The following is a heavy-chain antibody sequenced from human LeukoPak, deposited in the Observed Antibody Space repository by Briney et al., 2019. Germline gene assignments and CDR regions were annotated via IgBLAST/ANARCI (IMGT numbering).Heavy chain of an antibody. Sequence: SETLSLTRAVYGGSFNGYFWSWIRQPPGKGLEWIGEINHSGSTNYNPSLKSRVPISVDTSKNQFSLKLSSVTAADTAVYYCARPELPHWYFDLWGRGTLVTVSS. V-gene: IGHV4-34*01. CDR1: GGSFNGYF. CDR3: ARPELPHWYFDL. J-gene: IGHJ2*01. CDR2: INHSGST. D-gene: IGHD1-7*01.